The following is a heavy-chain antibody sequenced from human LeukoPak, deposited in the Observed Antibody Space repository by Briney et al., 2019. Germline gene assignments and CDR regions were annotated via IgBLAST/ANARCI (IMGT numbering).Heavy chain of an antibody. D-gene: IGHD2-2*01. V-gene: IGHV4-30-2*01. J-gene: IGHJ5*02. CDR2: IYHSGST. CDR1: GGSISSGGYS. CDR3: ARGEVYCSSTSCYRVDP. Sequence: SQTLSLTCAVSGGSISSGGYSWSWIRQPPGKGLEWIGYIYHSGSTYYNPSLKSRVTISVDRSKNQFSLKLSSVTAADTAVYYCARGEVYCSSTSCYRVDPWGQGTLVTVSS.